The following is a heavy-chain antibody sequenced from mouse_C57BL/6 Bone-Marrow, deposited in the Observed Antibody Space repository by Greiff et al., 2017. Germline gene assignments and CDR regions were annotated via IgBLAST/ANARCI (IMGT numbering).Heavy chain of an antibody. CDR3: ARWRLWLRRGGDYYSRGY. V-gene: IGHV1-72*01. J-gene: IGHJ4*01. D-gene: IGHD2-2*01. CDR2: IVPDSGGT. Sequence: QVQLQQPGAELVKPGASVKLSCKASGYTFSSYWMHWVKQRPGRGLEWIGMIVPDSGGTKYHEKFKSKATLTVDKRSSTAYMQLSSVTAESSAVWYCARWRLWLRRGGDYYSRGYWGQGTSVTVSS. CDR1: GYTFSSYW.